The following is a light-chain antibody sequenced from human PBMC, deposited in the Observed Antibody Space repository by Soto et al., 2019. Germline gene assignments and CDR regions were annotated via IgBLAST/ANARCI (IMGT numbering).Light chain of an antibody. CDR2: EVS. V-gene: IGLV2-8*01. CDR1: SSDVGVYNY. J-gene: IGLJ2*01. Sequence: QSALTQPPSASGSPGQSVTISCTGTSSDVGVYNYVSWYQQHPGKAPKLMIYEVSKRPSGVPDRFSGSKSGNTASLTVSGLQAEDAADYYCSSFAGNNNLVFGGGTKVTVL. CDR3: SSFAGNNNLV.